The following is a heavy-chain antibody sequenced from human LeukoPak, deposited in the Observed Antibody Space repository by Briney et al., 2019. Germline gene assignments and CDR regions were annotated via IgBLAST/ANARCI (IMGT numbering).Heavy chain of an antibody. CDR1: GFTFSSYW. D-gene: IGHD7-27*01. V-gene: IGHV3-7*03. CDR2: IKQDGSEK. Sequence: PGGSLRLSCAASGFTFSSYWMSWVRQAPGKGLEWVANIKQDGSEKYYVDSVKGRFTIFRDNAKNSLYLQMNSLRAEDTAVYYCARDGELGISVYWGQGTLVTVSS. CDR3: ARDGELGISVY. J-gene: IGHJ4*02.